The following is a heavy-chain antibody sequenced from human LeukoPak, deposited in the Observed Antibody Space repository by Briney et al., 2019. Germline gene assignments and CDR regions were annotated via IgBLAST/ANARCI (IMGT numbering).Heavy chain of an antibody. J-gene: IGHJ3*02. Sequence: GGSLRLSCAASGFTFSSYWMSWVRQAPGKGLEWVANINQDGSEKYYVDSVKGRFTISRDNAKNSLYLQMNSLRTEDTAVYYCARDIVGATSHAFDIWGQGTMVTVSS. CDR2: INQDGSEK. CDR1: GFTFSSYW. D-gene: IGHD1-26*01. V-gene: IGHV3-7*03. CDR3: ARDIVGATSHAFDI.